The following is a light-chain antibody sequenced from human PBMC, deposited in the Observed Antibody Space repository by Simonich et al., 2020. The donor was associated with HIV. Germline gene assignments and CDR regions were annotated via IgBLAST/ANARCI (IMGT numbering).Light chain of an antibody. CDR3: QQYNNWPPIT. CDR2: CAS. V-gene: IGKV3-15*01. CDR1: QSVSSN. Sequence: EIVMTQSPATLSVSPGERATLSCRASQSVSSNLAWFQQKPGQAPRLLIYCASTRATGIPARFSGSGSGTEFTLTISSRQSEDFAVYYCQQYNNWPPITFGQGTRLEIK. J-gene: IGKJ5*01.